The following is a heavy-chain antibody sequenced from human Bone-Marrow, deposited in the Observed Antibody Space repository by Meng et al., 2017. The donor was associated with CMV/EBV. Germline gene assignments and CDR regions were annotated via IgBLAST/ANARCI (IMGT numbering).Heavy chain of an antibody. V-gene: IGHV4-31*02. J-gene: IGHJ2*01. Sequence: GYYWRWIRQRPGKGLEWIGLIYNSGSAHYNPSLESRVTISVVETSTNRFSLKLRSVTAADTAVYFCARGRWSTVTYEVYRYFDLWGRGTLVTVSS. CDR3: ARGRWSTVTYEVYRYFDL. CDR1: GYY. CDR2: IYNSGSA. D-gene: IGHD4-11*01.